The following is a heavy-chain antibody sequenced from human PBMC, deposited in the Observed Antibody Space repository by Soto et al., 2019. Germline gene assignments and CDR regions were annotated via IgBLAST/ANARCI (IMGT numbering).Heavy chain of an antibody. J-gene: IGHJ4*02. CDR3: ARGGQAAGFYF. Sequence: ASVKVSCKASGYTFITNDINWVRQASGQGLEWMGWMKPSTGDSGSDPDFQGRITMTRDTATSTAYMELSSLKFEDTAVYYCARGGQAAGFYFCGQGSLGTVSS. D-gene: IGHD6-13*01. CDR2: MKPSTGDS. CDR1: GYTFITND. V-gene: IGHV1-8*01.